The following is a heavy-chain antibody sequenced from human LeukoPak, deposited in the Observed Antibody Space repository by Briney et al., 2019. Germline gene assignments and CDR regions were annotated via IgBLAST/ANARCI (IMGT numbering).Heavy chain of an antibody. Sequence: PGGSLRLSCAASGFTFDDHGMSWVRQAPGKGLEWVSGINWNGGSTGYADSVKGRFTISRDNAKNSLYLQMNSLRAEDTALYYCARDIAAAGFNWFDPWGQGTLVTVSS. D-gene: IGHD6-13*01. V-gene: IGHV3-20*04. CDR1: GFTFDDHG. CDR2: INWNGGST. J-gene: IGHJ5*02. CDR3: ARDIAAAGFNWFDP.